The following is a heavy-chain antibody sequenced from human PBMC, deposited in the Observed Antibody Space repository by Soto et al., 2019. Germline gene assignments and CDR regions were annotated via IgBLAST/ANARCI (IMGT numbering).Heavy chain of an antibody. CDR2: IYHSGST. CDR3: AKGRNLRGYCSSTSCYGWFDP. J-gene: IGHJ5*02. CDR1: GGSISSSNW. V-gene: IGHV4-4*02. D-gene: IGHD2-2*01. Sequence: QVQLQESGPGLVKPSGTLSLTCAVSGGSISSSNWWSWVRQPPGKGLEWIGEIYHSGSTNYNPSRKSRVTISVDKSKNQFSLKLSSVTAADTAVYYCAKGRNLRGYCSSTSCYGWFDPWGQGTLVTVSS.